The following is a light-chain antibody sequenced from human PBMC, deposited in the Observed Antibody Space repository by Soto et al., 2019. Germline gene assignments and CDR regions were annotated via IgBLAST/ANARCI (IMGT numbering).Light chain of an antibody. J-gene: IGLJ1*01. Sequence: QSALTQPASMSGSPGQSITISCTGTSVDVGGYNYVSWYQQHPGKAPKLMIYDVSNRPSGVSNRFSGSKSGNTASLTISGLQAEDDADYYCSSYTSSSTYVFGTGTKLTVL. CDR1: SVDVGGYNY. CDR3: SSYTSSSTYV. V-gene: IGLV2-14*01. CDR2: DVS.